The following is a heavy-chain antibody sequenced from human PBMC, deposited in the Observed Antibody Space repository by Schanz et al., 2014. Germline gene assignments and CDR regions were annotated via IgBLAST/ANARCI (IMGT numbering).Heavy chain of an antibody. CDR2: IIPIHGIV. Sequence: QVQLIQSGAEVKKPGASVKVSCTASGYTFTSYDINWVRQAPGQGLEWMGRIIPIHGIVNYAQRFQDRVRITADKSTSTAYMELSSLRSDDTAVYYCARGGGPEDVFDIWGQGTTVTVSS. V-gene: IGHV1-69*09. D-gene: IGHD5-12*01. CDR3: ARGGGPEDVFDI. J-gene: IGHJ3*02. CDR1: GYTFTSYD.